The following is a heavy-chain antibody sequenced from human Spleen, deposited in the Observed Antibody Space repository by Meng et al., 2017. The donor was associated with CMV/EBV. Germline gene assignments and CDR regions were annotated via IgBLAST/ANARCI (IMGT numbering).Heavy chain of an antibody. Sequence: GGSLRLSCAASGFTFSSYEMNWVRQAPGKGLEWVSYISSSGSTIYYADSVKGRFTISRDNAKNSLYLQMNSLRAEDTAVYYCSVTSGGGSYYFRDYWGQGTLVTVSS. J-gene: IGHJ4*02. D-gene: IGHD1-26*01. V-gene: IGHV3-48*03. CDR1: GFTFSSYE. CDR2: ISSSGSTI. CDR3: SVTSGGGSYYFRDY.